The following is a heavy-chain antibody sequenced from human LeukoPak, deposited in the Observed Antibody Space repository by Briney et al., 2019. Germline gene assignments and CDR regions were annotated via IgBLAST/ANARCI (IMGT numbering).Heavy chain of an antibody. V-gene: IGHV3-23*01. Sequence: SGGSLRLSCAASGFTFSSYAMSWVRQAPGKGLEWVSSIIGSGGSTYYADSVKGRFTISRDNSKNTLYLQMNSLRAEDTAVYYCAKDPRPIAEVARGYWGQGTLVTVSS. CDR1: GFTFSSYA. CDR2: IIGSGGST. CDR3: AKDPRPIAEVARGY. J-gene: IGHJ4*02. D-gene: IGHD6-13*01.